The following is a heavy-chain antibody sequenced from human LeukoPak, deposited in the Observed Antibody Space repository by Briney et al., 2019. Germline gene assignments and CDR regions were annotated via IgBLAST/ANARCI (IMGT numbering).Heavy chain of an antibody. CDR3: ARDRASVDSSGWLFDY. J-gene: IGHJ4*02. CDR2: ISSSSSYI. V-gene: IGHV3-21*01. D-gene: IGHD6-19*01. Sequence: GGSLRLSCAASGFTFSSYSMNWVRQAPGKGLEWVSSISSSSSYIYYADSVKGRFTISRDNAKNSLYLQMNSLRAEDTAVYYCARDRASVDSSGWLFDYWGQGTLVTVSS. CDR1: GFTFSSYS.